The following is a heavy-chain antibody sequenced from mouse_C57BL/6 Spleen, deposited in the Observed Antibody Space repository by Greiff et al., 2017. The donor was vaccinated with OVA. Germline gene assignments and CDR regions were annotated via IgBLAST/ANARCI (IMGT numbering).Heavy chain of an antibody. CDR2: ISGGGGNT. Sequence: EVKLMESGGGLVKPGGSLKLSCAASGFTFSSYTMSWVRQTPEKRLEWVATISGGGGNTYSPASVKGRFTISRANAKNTLYLQMSSLRSADTAFYYCARQRQSYYDYDYYFDYWGQGTTLTVSS. CDR3: ARQRQSYYDYDYYFDY. V-gene: IGHV5-9*01. D-gene: IGHD2-4*01. J-gene: IGHJ2*01. CDR1: GFTFSSYT.